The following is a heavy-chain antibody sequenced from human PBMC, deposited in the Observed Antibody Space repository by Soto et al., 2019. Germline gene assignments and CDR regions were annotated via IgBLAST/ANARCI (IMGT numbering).Heavy chain of an antibody. J-gene: IGHJ3*02. V-gene: IGHV4-4*07. Sequence: PSETLSLTCTVSGGSISGYYWSWIRQPAGKGLEWIGRIYTSGSTNYNPSLKSRVTMSVDTSKNQFSLKLSSVTAADTAVYYCAIRSIAARSGGAFDIWGQGTMVTVSS. CDR1: GGSISGYY. CDR2: IYTSGST. CDR3: AIRSIAARSGGAFDI. D-gene: IGHD6-6*01.